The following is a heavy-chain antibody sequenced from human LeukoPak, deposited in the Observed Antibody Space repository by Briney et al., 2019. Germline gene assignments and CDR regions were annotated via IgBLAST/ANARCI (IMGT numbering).Heavy chain of an antibody. CDR2: INHSGST. V-gene: IGHV4-34*01. J-gene: IGHJ5*02. CDR1: GGSFSGYY. Sequence: PSETLSLTCAVYGGSFSGYYWSWIRQPPGKGLEWIGEINHSGSTYYNPSLKSRVTISVDTSKNQFSLKLSSVTAADTAVYYCARDYGDYVSWGQGTLVTVSS. CDR3: ARDYGDYVS. D-gene: IGHD4-17*01.